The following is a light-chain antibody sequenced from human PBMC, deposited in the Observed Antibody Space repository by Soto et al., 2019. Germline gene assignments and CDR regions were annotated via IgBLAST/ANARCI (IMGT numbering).Light chain of an antibody. CDR1: QSVSSN. CDR2: GAS. CDR3: NPYNCWPLT. J-gene: IGKJ1*01. V-gene: IGKV3-15*01. Sequence: EIVMTQSPVTLSVSPGERATLSCRASQSVSSNLAWYQQKPGQAPRLLIYGASTRATGIPARFSGSGSGTEFTLTISSLQSEDFAVYSCNPYNCWPLTFGQGTNVDIK.